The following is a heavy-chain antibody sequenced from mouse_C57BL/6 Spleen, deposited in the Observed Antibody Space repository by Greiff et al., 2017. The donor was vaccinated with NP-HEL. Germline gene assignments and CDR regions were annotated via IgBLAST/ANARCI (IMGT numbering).Heavy chain of an antibody. CDR3: ARCYGRPYYFDY. CDR2: IHPNSGST. D-gene: IGHD1-1*01. CDR1: GYTFTSYW. Sequence: QVQLQQPGAELVKPGASVKLSCKASGYTFTSYWMHWVPQRPGQGLEWIGMIHPNSGSTTYTEKFKSKATLTVDKSSSTAYMQLSSLTSEDAAVYYCARCYGRPYYFDYWGQGTTLTVSS. J-gene: IGHJ2*01. V-gene: IGHV1-64*01.